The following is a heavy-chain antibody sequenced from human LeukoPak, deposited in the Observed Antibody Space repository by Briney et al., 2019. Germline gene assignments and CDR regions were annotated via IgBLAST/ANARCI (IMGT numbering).Heavy chain of an antibody. V-gene: IGHV4-4*07. CDR3: AGSPNFYYYYTPV. Sequence: TSETLSLTCNVSGVSISSYYWSWIRLPAGKGLEWIGRIYSNGITNYNPSLQSRITMSVDTSKKELSLKLSSVTAADTAVYYCAGSPNFYYYYTPVWGKGTTVTVSS. CDR2: IYSNGIT. J-gene: IGHJ6*03. CDR1: GVSISSYY.